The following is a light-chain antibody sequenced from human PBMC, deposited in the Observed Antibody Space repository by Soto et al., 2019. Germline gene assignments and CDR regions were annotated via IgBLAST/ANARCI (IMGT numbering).Light chain of an antibody. J-gene: IGKJ4*01. CDR3: QQYNSYPLT. CDR2: KAS. Sequence: DIQMTQFPSTLSASVGDRVTITCRASQSISSWLAWYQQKPGKAPKLLIYKASSLGGGVPSRFSGSGSGTEFTLTISSLQPDDFATYYCQQYNSYPLTFGGGTKVDI. CDR1: QSISSW. V-gene: IGKV1-5*03.